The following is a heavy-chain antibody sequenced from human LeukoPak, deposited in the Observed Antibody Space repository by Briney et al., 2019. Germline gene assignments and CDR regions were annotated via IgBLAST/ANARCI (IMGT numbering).Heavy chain of an antibody. J-gene: IGHJ4*02. CDR2: ISSSSSTI. CDR1: GFTFSSYS. V-gene: IGHV3-48*01. CDR3: ARVGLGELLWFGELDY. Sequence: AGGSLRLSCAASGFTFSSYSMNWVRQAPGKGLEWVSYISSSSSTIYYADSVKGRFTISRDNAKNSLYLQMNSLRAEDTAVYYCARVGLGELLWFGELDYWGQGTLVTVSS. D-gene: IGHD3-10*01.